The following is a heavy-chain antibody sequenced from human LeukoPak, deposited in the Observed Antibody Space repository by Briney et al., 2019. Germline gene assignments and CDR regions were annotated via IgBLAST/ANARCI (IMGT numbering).Heavy chain of an antibody. CDR1: GGSIRNYF. J-gene: IGHJ4*02. CDR2: IYTSGST. Sequence: KPSETLSFTCSVSGGSIRNYFWSWLRQPAGKGLEWIGRIYTSGSTDYNPSLRSRVTMSVDTSRNQFSLRLTSVTDADTAVYYCARGGVGHGAGIDYWGQGTLVTVSS. D-gene: IGHD1-26*01. CDR3: ARGGVGHGAGIDY. V-gene: IGHV4-4*07.